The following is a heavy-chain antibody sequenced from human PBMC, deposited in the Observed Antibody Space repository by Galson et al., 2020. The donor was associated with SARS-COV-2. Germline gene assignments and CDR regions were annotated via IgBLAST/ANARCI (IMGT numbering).Heavy chain of an antibody. CDR2: ISYDGSNK. CDR3: AKSCGAVAGSSYYYGMDV. J-gene: IGHJ6*02. Sequence: GGSLRLSCQASTFTPSSYGMHCVRQAQGNGLEWVAAISYDGSNKNYADSVKDRFTISTDKSKNTLYLQMNRLRAEHTAVYYCAKSCGAVAGSSYYYGMDVWGQGTMVTVSS. V-gene: IGHV3-30*18. CDR1: TFTPSSYG. D-gene: IGHD6-19*01.